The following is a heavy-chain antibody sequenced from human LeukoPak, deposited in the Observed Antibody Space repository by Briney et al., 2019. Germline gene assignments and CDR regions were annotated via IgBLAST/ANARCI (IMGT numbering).Heavy chain of an antibody. V-gene: IGHV4-31*03. CDR3: AREVGIVVVTDAFDI. CDR1: GGSISSGGYY. J-gene: IGHJ3*02. D-gene: IGHD3-22*01. Sequence: ASETLSLTCTVSGGSISSGGYYWSWIRQHPGKGLEWIGYIYYSGSTYYNPSLKSRVTISVDTSKNQFSLKLSSVTAADTAVYYCAREVGIVVVTDAFDIWGQGTMVTVSS. CDR2: IYYSGST.